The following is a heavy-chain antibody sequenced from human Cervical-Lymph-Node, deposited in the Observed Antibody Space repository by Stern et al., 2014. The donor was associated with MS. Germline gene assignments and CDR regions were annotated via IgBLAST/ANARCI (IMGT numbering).Heavy chain of an antibody. CDR3: ARGPHDYGYGMDV. CDR1: GDSIKNINW. V-gene: IGHV4-4*02. J-gene: IGHJ6*02. Sequence: QVQLQESGPGLVKPSGTLSLTCGVSGDSIKNINWWTWVRQPPGKGLEWIGEIYHSGHTNYNPSLKSRVTISVDKSQNQFSLKLSSVTAADTAVYYCARGPHDYGYGMDVWGQGTTVTVSS. D-gene: IGHD4-17*01. CDR2: IYHSGHT.